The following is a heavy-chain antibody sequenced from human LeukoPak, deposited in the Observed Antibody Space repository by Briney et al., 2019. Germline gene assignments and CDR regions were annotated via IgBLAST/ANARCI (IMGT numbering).Heavy chain of an antibody. CDR1: GYTFTDYY. Sequence: ASVEVSCKASGYTFTDYYLHWVRQAPGQGLEWMGRVNPNSGGINSAQKFQGRVTLTRDTSISTAYMELSRLRSDDTAVYYCARVDCTSTSCNLHFDYWGQGTLVTVSS. D-gene: IGHD2-2*01. J-gene: IGHJ4*02. CDR3: ARVDCTSTSCNLHFDY. CDR2: VNPNSGGI. V-gene: IGHV1-2*06.